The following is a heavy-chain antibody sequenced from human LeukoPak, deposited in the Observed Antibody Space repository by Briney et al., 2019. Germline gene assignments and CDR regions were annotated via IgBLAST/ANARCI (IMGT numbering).Heavy chain of an antibody. D-gene: IGHD2/OR15-2a*01. CDR2: MWYDGSNK. CDR3: ARATGHYLPFDY. Sequence: GGSLRLSCAASGFTFSSYGMHWVRQAPGKGLEWVAVMWYDGSNKYYADSVKGRFTISRDNSKNTLYLQMNSLRAEDTAVYYCARATGHYLPFDYWGQGTLVTVSS. J-gene: IGHJ4*02. CDR1: GFTFSSYG. V-gene: IGHV3-33*01.